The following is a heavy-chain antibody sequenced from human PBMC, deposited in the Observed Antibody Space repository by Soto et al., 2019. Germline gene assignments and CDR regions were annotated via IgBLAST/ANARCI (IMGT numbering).Heavy chain of an antibody. J-gene: IGHJ5*02. Sequence: PSETLSLTCTVSGGSISSGGYYWSWIRQHPGKGLEWIGYIYYSGSTYYNPSLKSRVTISVDTSKNQFSLKLSFVTAADTAVYYCARCIAAAGFWFDPWGQGTLVTVSS. CDR2: IYYSGST. CDR1: GGSISSGGYY. CDR3: ARCIAAAGFWFDP. V-gene: IGHV4-31*03. D-gene: IGHD6-13*01.